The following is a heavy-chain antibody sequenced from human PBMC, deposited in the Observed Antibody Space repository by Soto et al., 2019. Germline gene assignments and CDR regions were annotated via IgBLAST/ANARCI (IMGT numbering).Heavy chain of an antibody. V-gene: IGHV3-30*18. CDR3: AKDSRGPPPFFSHSTAPLD. J-gene: IGHJ4*02. CDR1: GFTFRTYG. D-gene: IGHD2-21*01. Sequence: QVRLVESGGGVVQPGRSLRLSCAASGFTFRTYGMHWVRQAPAKGLEWVAVISYDGTIEDYADSVKGRFTISRDNSKNTLFLQMNSLRPEDTAVYYCAKDSRGPPPFFSHSTAPLDWGQGSLVIVSS. CDR2: ISYDGTIE.